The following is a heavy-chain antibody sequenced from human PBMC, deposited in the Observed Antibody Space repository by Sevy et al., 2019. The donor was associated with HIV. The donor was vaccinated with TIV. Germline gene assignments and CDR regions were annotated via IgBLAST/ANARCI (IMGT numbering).Heavy chain of an antibody. CDR1: GFKFDNYD. J-gene: IGHJ4*02. CDR2: FSGTDGSGTDGTT. V-gene: IGHV3-23*01. CDR3: AKAARYSSVWYSTGEPFDY. Sequence: GGSLRLSCAASGFKFDNYDFSWVRQAPGKGLEWVSGFSGTDGSGTDGTTYYTDSVKGRFIISTDNSKNTLYLEMNSLRVDDTAVYYCAKAARYSSVWYSTGEPFDYWGQGTLVTVSS. D-gene: IGHD6-13*01.